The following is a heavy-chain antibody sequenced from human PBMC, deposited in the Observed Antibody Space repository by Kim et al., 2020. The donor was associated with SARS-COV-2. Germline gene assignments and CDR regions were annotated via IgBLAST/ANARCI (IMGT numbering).Heavy chain of an antibody. Sequence: ASVKVSCKASGYTFTSYAMNWVRQAPGQGLEWMGWINTNTGNPTYAQGFTGRFVFSLDTSVSTAYLQISSLKAEDTAVYYCARVSSSWYSAEIPRDKYYYYYGMDVWGQGTTVTVSS. CDR2: INTNTGNP. CDR3: ARVSSSWYSAEIPRDKYYYYYGMDV. CDR1: GYTFTSYA. D-gene: IGHD6-13*01. V-gene: IGHV7-4-1*02. J-gene: IGHJ6*02.